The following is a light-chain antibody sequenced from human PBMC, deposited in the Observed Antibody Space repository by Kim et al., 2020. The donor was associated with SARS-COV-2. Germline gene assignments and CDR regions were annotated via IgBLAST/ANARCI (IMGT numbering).Light chain of an antibody. V-gene: IGLV3-19*01. CDR2: GKN. CDR3: NCRDSSGNHQLV. J-gene: IGLJ2*01. CDR1: SLRSYY. Sequence: SSELTQDPAVSVALGQTVSITCQGDSLRSYYASWYQQKPGQAPVLVIYGKNNRPSGIPDRFSGSSSGNTASLTFTGAQAVDEADYYCNCRDSSGNHQLVF.